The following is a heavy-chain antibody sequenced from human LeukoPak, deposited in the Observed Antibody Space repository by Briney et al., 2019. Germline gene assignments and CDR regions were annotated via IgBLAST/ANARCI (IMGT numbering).Heavy chain of an antibody. Sequence: SQTLSLTCAISGDSVSSDSAAWNWVRQSPSRGLEWVGRTYHRSKWYNEYAISVKSRIIINPDTSKNQFSLQLNSVTPEDTAVYCCARVGGDYSYGMDVWGQGTTVTVSS. J-gene: IGHJ6*02. D-gene: IGHD2-21*01. CDR2: TYHRSKWYN. CDR3: ARVGGDYSYGMDV. V-gene: IGHV6-1*01. CDR1: GDSVSSDSAA.